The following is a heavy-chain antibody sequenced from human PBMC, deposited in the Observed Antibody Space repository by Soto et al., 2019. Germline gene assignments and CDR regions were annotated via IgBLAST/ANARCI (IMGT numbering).Heavy chain of an antibody. D-gene: IGHD6-25*01. Sequence: ASVKVSCKTSGYTFTSHGISWVRWAPGRGLEWMGWISAYNGDTKYAQRVQDRVSMTTDTSTATAYIELRSLRFDDTAIYFCARPHWQRDYPEGFDFGGQGTPVTVPS. J-gene: IGHJ4*02. CDR3: ARPHWQRDYPEGFDF. CDR2: ISAYNGDT. V-gene: IGHV1-18*04. CDR1: GYTFTSHG.